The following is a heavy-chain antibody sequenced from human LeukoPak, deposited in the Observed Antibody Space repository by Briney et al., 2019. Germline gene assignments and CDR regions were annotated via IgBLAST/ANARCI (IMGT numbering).Heavy chain of an antibody. Sequence: ASVKVSCKASGYTFTSYGISWVRQAPGQGLEWMGWISAYNGNTNYAQKLQGRVTMTTDTSTSTAYMELRGLRSDDTAVYYCARSITATGKLDYWGQGTLVTVSS. CDR2: ISAYNGNT. CDR1: GYTFTSYG. D-gene: IGHD1-14*01. J-gene: IGHJ4*02. CDR3: ARSITATGKLDY. V-gene: IGHV1-18*01.